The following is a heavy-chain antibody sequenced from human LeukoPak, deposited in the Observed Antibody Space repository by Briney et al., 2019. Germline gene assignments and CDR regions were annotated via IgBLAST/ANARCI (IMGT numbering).Heavy chain of an antibody. CDR3: AKDPAAAGTAEYFQH. D-gene: IGHD6-13*01. Sequence: PGGSLRLSCAASGFTFSSYAMTWVRQAPGMELEWVSAISGSGYGTYYADSVKGWFTISRDNSKNTLYLQMNSLRAEDTAVYYCAKDPAAAGTAEYFQHWGQGTLVTVSS. CDR1: GFTFSSYA. CDR2: ISGSGYGT. J-gene: IGHJ1*01. V-gene: IGHV3-23*01.